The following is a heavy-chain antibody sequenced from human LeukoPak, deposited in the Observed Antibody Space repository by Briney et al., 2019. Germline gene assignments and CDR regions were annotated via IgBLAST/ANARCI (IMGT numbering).Heavy chain of an antibody. CDR1: GFTVSSNY. CDR2: IYSGGST. CDR3: ARDGSPLYYYDSSGYYALDY. J-gene: IGHJ4*02. D-gene: IGHD3-22*01. V-gene: IGHV3-66*01. Sequence: GGSLRLSCAASGFTVSSNYMSWVRQAPGKGLEWVSVIYSGGSTYYADSVKGRFTISRDNSKNTLYLRMNSLRAEDTAVYYCARDGSPLYYYDSSGYYALDYWGQGTLVTVSS.